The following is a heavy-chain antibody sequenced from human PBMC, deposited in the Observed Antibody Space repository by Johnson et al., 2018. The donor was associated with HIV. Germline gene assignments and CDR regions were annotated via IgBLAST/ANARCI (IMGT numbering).Heavy chain of an antibody. Sequence: VQLVESGGGLVQPGGSLRLSCAASGFTFSSYAMSWVRQAPGTGLEWVSAISGSGGSTYYADSVKGRFTISRDNSKNTLYPQMNSLRAEDTAVYYCAKVYSSGWFFDIWGQGTMVTVSS. CDR2: ISGSGGST. CDR3: AKVYSSGWFFDI. V-gene: IGHV3-23*04. D-gene: IGHD6-19*01. J-gene: IGHJ3*02. CDR1: GFTFSSYA.